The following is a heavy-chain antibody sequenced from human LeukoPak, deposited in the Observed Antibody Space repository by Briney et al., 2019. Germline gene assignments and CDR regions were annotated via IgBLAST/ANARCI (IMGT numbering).Heavy chain of an antibody. CDR1: GFTFSSYG. D-gene: IGHD3-22*01. J-gene: IGHJ4*02. CDR3: AKDRDSSGYYYYFDY. Sequence: GGSLRLSCAASGFTFSSYGMHWVRQAPGKGLEWVAFIRYDGSNKYYADSVKGRFTISRDNSKNTLYLQMNSLRAEDTAVYYCAKDRDSSGYYYYFDYWGQGTLVTVSS. V-gene: IGHV3-30*02. CDR2: IRYDGSNK.